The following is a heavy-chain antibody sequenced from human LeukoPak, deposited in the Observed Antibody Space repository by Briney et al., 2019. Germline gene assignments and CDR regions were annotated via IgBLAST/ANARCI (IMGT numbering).Heavy chain of an antibody. D-gene: IGHD3-10*01. CDR1: GYTFTSYG. J-gene: IGHJ5*02. V-gene: IGHV1-2*02. Sequence: ASVKVSCKASGYTFTSYGISWVRQAPGQGLEWMGWINPNSGGTNYAQKFQGRVTMTRDTSISTAYMELSRLRSDDTAVYYCARRTPYYYGSGSYYNWFDPWGQGTLVTVSS. CDR2: INPNSGGT. CDR3: ARRTPYYYGSGSYYNWFDP.